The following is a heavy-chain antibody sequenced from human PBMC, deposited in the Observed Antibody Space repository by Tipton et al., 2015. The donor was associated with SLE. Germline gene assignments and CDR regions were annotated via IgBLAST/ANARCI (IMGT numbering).Heavy chain of an antibody. CDR1: GYTFTSYS. Sequence: QVQLVQSGPEVKKPGASVRVSCKTSGYTFTSYSIHWVRQAPGQGLEWMGIINPRGGSTRYAQRFQGRVTLTRDTSTSTVYMQLSSLRSEDTAVYYCARYADHFDPWGQGTLVTVSS. CDR3: ARYADHFDP. CDR2: INPRGGST. J-gene: IGHJ5*02. D-gene: IGHD1-14*01. V-gene: IGHV1-46*01.